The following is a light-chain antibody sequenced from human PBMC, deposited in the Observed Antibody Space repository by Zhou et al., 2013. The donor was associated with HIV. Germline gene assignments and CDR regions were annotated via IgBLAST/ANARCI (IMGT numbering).Light chain of an antibody. CDR2: GAS. CDR1: QNVNNNY. Sequence: EIVLTQFPGTLSLSPGEGVTLSCTASQNVNNNYLAWYQQKFGQVPRLLIYGASKRATDIPARFSGSGSGTDFTLTISSLEPEDFAVYYCQQRTNWLTFGGGPRWRSN. V-gene: IGKV3-11*01. CDR3: QQRTNWLT. J-gene: IGKJ4*01.